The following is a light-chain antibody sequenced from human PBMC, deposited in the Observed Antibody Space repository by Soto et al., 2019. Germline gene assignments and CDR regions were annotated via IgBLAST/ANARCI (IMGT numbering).Light chain of an antibody. CDR3: ASWDDSLSGMV. CDR1: SSNIGRNY. CDR2: RSN. Sequence: QSVLTQPPSASGTPGQRVSISCSGSSSNIGRNYVYWYQQLPGKAPTPLIYRSNQRPSGVPDRFSGSKSGTSASLAISGLRSEDEADYYCASWDDSLSGMVFGEGTKVTVL. J-gene: IGLJ3*02. V-gene: IGLV1-47*01.